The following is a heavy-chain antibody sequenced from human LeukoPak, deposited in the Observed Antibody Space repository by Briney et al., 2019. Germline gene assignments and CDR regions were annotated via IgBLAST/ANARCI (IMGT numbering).Heavy chain of an antibody. CDR3: AKEHTSYYYYGMDV. CDR2: ISYDGSNK. Sequence: PGRYLRLSCAASGFTFSSYGMHWVRQAPGKGLEWVAVISYDGSNKYYADSVKGRFTISRDNSKNTLYLQMNSLRAEDTAVYYCAKEHTSYYYYGMDVWGKGTTVTVSS. J-gene: IGHJ6*04. CDR1: GFTFSSYG. V-gene: IGHV3-30*18.